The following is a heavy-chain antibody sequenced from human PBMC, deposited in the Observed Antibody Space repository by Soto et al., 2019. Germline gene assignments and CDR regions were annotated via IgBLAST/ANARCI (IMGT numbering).Heavy chain of an antibody. CDR2: IKSKTDGGTT. D-gene: IGHD6-19*01. Sequence: EVQLVESGGGLVKPGGSLRLSCAASGFTFSNAWMSWVRQAPGKGLEWVGRIKSKTDGGTTDYAAPVKGRFTISSDDSKNTLYLQMNSLKTEDTAVYYCTTESSIAVAGYYYYGMDVWGQGTTVTVSS. CDR3: TTESSIAVAGYYYYGMDV. V-gene: IGHV3-15*01. CDR1: GFTFSNAW. J-gene: IGHJ6*02.